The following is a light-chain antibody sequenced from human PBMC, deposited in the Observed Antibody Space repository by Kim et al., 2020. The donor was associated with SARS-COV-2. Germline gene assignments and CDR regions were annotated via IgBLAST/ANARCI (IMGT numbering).Light chain of an antibody. CDR2: RNN. Sequence: QAGLTQPPSVSKGLRETATLTCTGDTNNVGDQGATWLLQHHGHPPKLLSYRNNNRPSGISERLSASRSGTAASLTITGLQPEDEADYYCSAWDKRLGAWVFGGGTQLTVL. CDR3: SAWDKRLGAWV. CDR1: TNNVGDQG. V-gene: IGLV10-54*01. J-gene: IGLJ3*02.